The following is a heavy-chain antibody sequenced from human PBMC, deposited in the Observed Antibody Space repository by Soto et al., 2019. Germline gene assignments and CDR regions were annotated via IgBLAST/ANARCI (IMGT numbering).Heavy chain of an antibody. CDR1: GYTFTSYA. V-gene: IGHV1-3*05. Sequence: QVQLVQSGAEEKKPGASVKVSCKASGYTFTSYAMHWVRQAPGQRLEWMGWINAGNGNTKYSQKFQGRVTITRDTSASTAYRKLSSLRSEDTAAYYCARAWVVVTAPDYWGQGTLVTVSS. CDR3: ARAWVVVTAPDY. D-gene: IGHD2-21*02. CDR2: INAGNGNT. J-gene: IGHJ4*02.